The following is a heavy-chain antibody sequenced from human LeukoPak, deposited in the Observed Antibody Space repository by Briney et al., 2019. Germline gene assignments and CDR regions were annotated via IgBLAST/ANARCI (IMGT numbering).Heavy chain of an antibody. CDR3: ASPPGYCSGGSCENDY. Sequence: GGSLRLSCAASGFTFSSYSMNWVRQAPGKGLEWVSSISSSSSYIYYADSVKGRFTISRDNAKNSLYLQVNSLRAEDTAVYYCASPPGYCSGGSCENDYWGQGTLVTVSS. CDR2: ISSSSSYI. V-gene: IGHV3-21*01. D-gene: IGHD2-15*01. J-gene: IGHJ4*02. CDR1: GFTFSSYS.